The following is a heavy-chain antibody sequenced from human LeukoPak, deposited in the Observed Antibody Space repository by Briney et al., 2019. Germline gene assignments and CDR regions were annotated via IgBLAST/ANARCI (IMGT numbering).Heavy chain of an antibody. V-gene: IGHV6-1*01. CDR2: TYYRSNWIN. CDR3: AREAAGFQF. D-gene: IGHD6-13*01. J-gene: IGHJ1*01. Sequence: TSQTPSLTCAISGDSVSSNSVAWNWIRQSPSRGLEWLGRTYYRSNWINDYALSVQSRIIISPDTSKNHFSLQLNSVTPEDTAVYYCAREAAGFQFWGQGTLVTVSS. CDR1: GDSVSSNSVA.